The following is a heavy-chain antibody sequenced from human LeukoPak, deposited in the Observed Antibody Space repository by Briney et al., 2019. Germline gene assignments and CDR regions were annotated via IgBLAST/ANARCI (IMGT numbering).Heavy chain of an antibody. CDR1: GGSFSGYY. D-gene: IGHD3-22*01. CDR3: AKEGWVYYYHSSAQEGYMDV. CDR2: INHSGST. Sequence: PSETLSLTCAVYGGSFSGYYWSWIRQPPGKGLEWIGEINHSGSTNYNPSLKSRVTISVDTSKNQFSLKLSSVTAADTAVYYCAKEGWVYYYHSSAQEGYMDVWGKGTTVTVSS. V-gene: IGHV4-34*01. J-gene: IGHJ6*03.